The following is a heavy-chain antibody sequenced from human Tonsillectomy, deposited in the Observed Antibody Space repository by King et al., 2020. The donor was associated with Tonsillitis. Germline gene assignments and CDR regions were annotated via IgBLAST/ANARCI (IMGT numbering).Heavy chain of an antibody. CDR1: GFTFSTYT. D-gene: IGHD2-2*01. Sequence: QLVQSGGGLVQPGGSLRLSCAASGFTFSTYTMNWVRQAPGKGLEWVSYITSSSTTIYYADSVKGRFTISRDNAKNSLYLQMNSLRDEDTAVYYCARAPYCSGISCLFDYWGQGTLVTVSS. V-gene: IGHV3-48*02. CDR3: ARAPYCSGISCLFDY. J-gene: IGHJ4*02. CDR2: ITSSSTTI.